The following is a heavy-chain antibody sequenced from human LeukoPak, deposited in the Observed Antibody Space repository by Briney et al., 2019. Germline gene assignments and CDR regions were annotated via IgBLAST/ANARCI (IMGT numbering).Heavy chain of an antibody. Sequence: PGGSLRLSCEASGFSFSSYSMNWVRQAPGKGLEWVSAISGSGGSTYYADSVKGRFTISRDNSKNTLYLQMNSLRAEDTAVYYCAKGGYTYGLFDYWGQGTLVTVSS. CDR3: AKGGYTYGLFDY. CDR2: ISGSGGST. V-gene: IGHV3-23*01. CDR1: GFSFSSYS. D-gene: IGHD5-18*01. J-gene: IGHJ4*02.